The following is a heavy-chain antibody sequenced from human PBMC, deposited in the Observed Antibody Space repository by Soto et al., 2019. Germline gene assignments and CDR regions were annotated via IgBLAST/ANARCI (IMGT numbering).Heavy chain of an antibody. CDR2: IYTSGST. V-gene: IGHV4-4*07. CDR1: GGSISSYY. CDR3: ARRLWFGDSSWFDP. D-gene: IGHD3-10*01. J-gene: IGHJ5*02. Sequence: QVQLQESGPGLVKPSETLSLTCTVSGGSISSYYWSWIRQPAGKGLEWIGRIYTSGSTNYNPSLKSRLTMSVDTSKNQFSLKLSSVTAADTAVYYCARRLWFGDSSWFDPWGQGTLVTVSS.